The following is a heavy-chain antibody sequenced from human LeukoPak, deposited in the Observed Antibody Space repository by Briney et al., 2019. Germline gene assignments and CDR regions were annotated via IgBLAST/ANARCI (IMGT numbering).Heavy chain of an antibody. Sequence: AETLSLTCTVSGGSISSYYWSWIRQPAGKGLEWSGRIYTSGSTNYNPSLKSRVTMSVDTSKNQSSLKLSSVTAADTAVYYCARKVVGALHFDYWGQGTLVTVSS. CDR2: IYTSGST. CDR1: GGSISSYY. V-gene: IGHV4-4*07. CDR3: ARKVVGALHFDY. J-gene: IGHJ4*02. D-gene: IGHD1-26*01.